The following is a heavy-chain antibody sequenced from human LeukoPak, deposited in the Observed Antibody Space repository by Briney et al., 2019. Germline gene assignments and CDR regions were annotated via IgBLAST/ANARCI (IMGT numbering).Heavy chain of an antibody. D-gene: IGHD6-19*01. CDR3: AKGASSGWYGGFYFDY. CDR1: GFTFSDYY. CDR2: ISGSGGST. V-gene: IGHV3-23*01. Sequence: GGSLRLSCAASGFTFSDYYMSWIRQAPGKGLEWVSAISGSGGSTYYADSVKGRFTISRDNSKNTLYLQMNSLRAEDTAVYYCAKGASSGWYGGFYFDYWGQGTLVTVSS. J-gene: IGHJ4*02.